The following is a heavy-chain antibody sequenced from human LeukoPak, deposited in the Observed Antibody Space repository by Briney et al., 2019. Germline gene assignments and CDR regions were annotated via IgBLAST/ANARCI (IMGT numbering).Heavy chain of an antibody. CDR1: GYTLTELS. D-gene: IGHD3-10*01. Sequence: ASVKVSCKVSGYTLTELSMHWVRQAPGKGLEWMGGFDPEDGETIYAQKFQGRVTMTEDTSTNTAYMDLSSLRSEDTAIYFCTSGTEAVPVRFWGQGTLVTVSS. J-gene: IGHJ1*01. CDR3: TSGTEAVPVRF. V-gene: IGHV1-24*01. CDR2: FDPEDGET.